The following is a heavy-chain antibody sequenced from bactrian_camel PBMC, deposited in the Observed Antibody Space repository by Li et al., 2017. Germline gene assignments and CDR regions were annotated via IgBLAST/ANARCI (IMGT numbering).Heavy chain of an antibody. CDR2: ITSSGST. D-gene: IGHD7*01. J-gene: IGHJ4*01. V-gene: IGHV3S55*01. Sequence: GSVQAGGSLRLSCTASGFTRGDADMGWYRQGPGRERESVATITSSGSTYYADSVKGRFTISRDNAENTVYLQLNSLKSEDTAMYYYAKGLDGDGYGTPSYWGQGTQVTVS. CDR3: AKGLDGDGYGTPSY. CDR1: GFTRGDAD.